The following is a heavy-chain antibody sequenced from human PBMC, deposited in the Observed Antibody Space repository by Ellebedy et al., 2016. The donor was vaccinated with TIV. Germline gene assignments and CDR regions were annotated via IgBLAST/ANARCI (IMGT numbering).Heavy chain of an antibody. CDR1: GFTFSNAW. J-gene: IGHJ6*02. D-gene: IGHD2/OR15-2a*01. CDR2: IKSKTDGGAT. Sequence: GGSLRLSCAASGFTFSNAWMSWVRQAPGKGLEWVGRIKSKTDGGATDYAAPVKGRFTISRDDSKNTLYLQMNSLKTEDTAVYYCANTSDPAAWYYYYGMDVWGQGTTVTVSS. CDR3: ANTSDPAAWYYYYGMDV. V-gene: IGHV3-15*01.